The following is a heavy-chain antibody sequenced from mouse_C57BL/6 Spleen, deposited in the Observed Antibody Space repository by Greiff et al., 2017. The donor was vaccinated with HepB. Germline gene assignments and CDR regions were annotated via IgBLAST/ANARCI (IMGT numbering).Heavy chain of an antibody. J-gene: IGHJ2*01. V-gene: IGHV5-6*01. CDR1: GFTFSSYG. CDR2: ISSGGSYT. D-gene: IGHD1-1*01. Sequence: EVQVVESGGDLVKPGGSLKLSCAASGFTFSSYGMSWVRQTPDKRLEWVATISSGGSYTYYPDSVKGRFTISRDNAKNTLYLQMSSLKSEDTAMYYCARSSSLLDYWGQGTTLTVSS. CDR3: ARSSSLLDY.